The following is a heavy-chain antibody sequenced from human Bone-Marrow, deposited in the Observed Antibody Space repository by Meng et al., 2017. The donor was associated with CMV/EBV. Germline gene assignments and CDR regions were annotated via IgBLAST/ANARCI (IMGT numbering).Heavy chain of an antibody. CDR3: ARERYLVPAASPDYYYYGMDV. Sequence: ASVKVFCKASGYTFTAHYFHWVRQAPGQRLEWMGWINPETGDANYAQKFQGRVTMTRDTFITTAYMEVSRLRSDDTAVYYCARERYLVPAASPDYYYYGMDVWGQGTTVTVSS. CDR1: GYTFTAHY. J-gene: IGHJ6*02. D-gene: IGHD2-2*01. CDR2: INPETGDA. V-gene: IGHV1-2*02.